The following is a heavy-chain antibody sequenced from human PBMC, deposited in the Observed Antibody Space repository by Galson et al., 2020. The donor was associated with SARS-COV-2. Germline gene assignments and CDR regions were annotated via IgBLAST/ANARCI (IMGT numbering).Heavy chain of an antibody. D-gene: IGHD6-6*01. CDR2: INSNTGET. J-gene: IGHJ5*02. CDR1: GYTFTAYY. V-gene: IGHV1-2*02. CDR3: AIDSSDSSSQSWFDL. Sequence: ASVKVSCKTSGYTFTAYYVHWVRQAPGQGLEWMGWINSNTGETRYTQKFQGRVTITRDTSISTAYMELSRLKSDDTAVYYCAIDSSDSSSQSWFDLWGQGTLVTVSS.